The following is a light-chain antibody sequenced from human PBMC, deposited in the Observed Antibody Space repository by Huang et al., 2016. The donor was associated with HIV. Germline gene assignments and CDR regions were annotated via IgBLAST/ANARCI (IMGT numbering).Light chain of an antibody. CDR2: AAS. CDR3: QQLNSYPPFFT. V-gene: IGKV1-9*01. CDR1: QGISSY. Sequence: IQLTQSPSSLSASVGDRVTITCRASQGISSYLAWYQQKPGKAPKLLIYAASTLQRGVPSRFSGSGSGTDFTLTISSLQPEDFATYYCQQLNSYPPFFTFGPGTKVDIK. J-gene: IGKJ3*01.